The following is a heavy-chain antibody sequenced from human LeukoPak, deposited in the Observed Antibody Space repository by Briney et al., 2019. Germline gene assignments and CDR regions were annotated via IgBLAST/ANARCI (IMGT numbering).Heavy chain of an antibody. Sequence: SETLSLTCTVSSGSISSHYWSWIRQPPGKGLEWIGYIYYSGSTNYNPSLKSRVTISVDTSKNQFSLKMSSVTAADTAVYYCARGSILARWGQGTLVTVSS. CDR1: SGSISSHY. D-gene: IGHD6-6*01. J-gene: IGHJ4*02. CDR3: ARGSILAR. V-gene: IGHV4-59*11. CDR2: IYYSGST.